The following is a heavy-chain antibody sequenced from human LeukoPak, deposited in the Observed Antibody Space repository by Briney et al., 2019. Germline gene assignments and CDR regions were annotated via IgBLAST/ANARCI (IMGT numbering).Heavy chain of an antibody. V-gene: IGHV3-30*02. CDR3: ARETLAGPPAGWFDP. CDR2: IRYDGSNK. CDR1: GFTFSSYG. J-gene: IGHJ5*02. D-gene: IGHD1-14*01. Sequence: GGSLRLSCAASGFTFSSYGMHWVRQAPGKGLEWVAFIRYDGSNKYYADSVKGRFTISRDNSKNTLYLQMNSLRAEDTAVYYCARETLAGPPAGWFDPWGQGTLVTVSS.